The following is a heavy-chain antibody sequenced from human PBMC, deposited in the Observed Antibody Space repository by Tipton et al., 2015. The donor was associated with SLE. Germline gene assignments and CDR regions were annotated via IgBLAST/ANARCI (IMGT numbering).Heavy chain of an antibody. J-gene: IGHJ4*02. D-gene: IGHD3-3*01. CDR1: GGSFSGYY. V-gene: IGHV4-34*01. Sequence: TLSLTCAVYGGSFSGYYWSWIRQPPGKGLEWIGEINHGGSTNYNPSLKSRVTISVDTSKNQFSLKLSPVTAADTAIYYCASSSYYDFWSGYYKDFDYWGQGTLVTVSS. CDR3: ASSSYYDFWSGYYKDFDY. CDR2: INHGGST.